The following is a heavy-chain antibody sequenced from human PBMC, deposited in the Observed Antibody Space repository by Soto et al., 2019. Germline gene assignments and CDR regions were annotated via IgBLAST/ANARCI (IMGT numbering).Heavy chain of an antibody. V-gene: IGHV3-23*01. D-gene: IGHD2-2*01. CDR3: AKISTSCCKWFDP. CDR2: ISGSGDST. J-gene: IGHJ5*02. Sequence: PGGSLRLSCAASGFTFSTYALNWIRQAPGKGLEWVSGISGSGDSTYYADTVKGRFTVSRDNSKNTLYLQMNSLRAEDTAVFYCAKISTSCCKWFDPWGQGTLVTVS. CDR1: GFTFSTYA.